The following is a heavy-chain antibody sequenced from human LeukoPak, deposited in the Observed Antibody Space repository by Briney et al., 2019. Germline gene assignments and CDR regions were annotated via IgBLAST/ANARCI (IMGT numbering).Heavy chain of an antibody. CDR3: ARSDHNSWNAFDI. D-gene: IGHD1-26*01. Sequence: ASVKVSCKTSGYTFTGYYMHWVRQAPGQGLEWMGWINPNSGGTNYAQKFQGRVTMTRDTSISTAYMELRRLRSDDTAVYYCARSDHNSWNAFDIWGQGTMVTVSS. V-gene: IGHV1-2*02. J-gene: IGHJ3*02. CDR1: GYTFTGYY. CDR2: INPNSGGT.